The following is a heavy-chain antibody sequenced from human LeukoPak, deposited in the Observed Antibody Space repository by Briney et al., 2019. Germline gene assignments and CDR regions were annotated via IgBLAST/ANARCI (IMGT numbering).Heavy chain of an antibody. V-gene: IGHV4-34*01. J-gene: IGHJ4*02. CDR3: ARDPGSSSSS. D-gene: IGHD6-13*01. Sequence: SETLSLTCAVYGGSFSGYYWSWIRQPPGKGLEWIGEINHRGSTNYNPSLKSRVTISVDKSKNQFSLKLSSVTAADTAVYYCARDPGSSSSSWGQGTLVTVSS. CDR1: GGSFSGYY. CDR2: INHRGST.